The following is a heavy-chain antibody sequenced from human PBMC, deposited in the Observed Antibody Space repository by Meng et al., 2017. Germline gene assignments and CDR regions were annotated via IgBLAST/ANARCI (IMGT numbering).Heavy chain of an antibody. D-gene: IGHD3-9*01. Sequence: GESLKISCAASGFTFSSYSMNWARQAPGKGLEWVSSISSSRSHIYYADSVKGRFTISRDNAKNSLYLQMSSIRAEDTAVYYCARLHMSDVYYGNLTGYYLSAEYFQHWGQGTLVTVSS. CDR2: ISSSRSHI. J-gene: IGHJ1*01. V-gene: IGHV3-21*01. CDR1: GFTFSSYS. CDR3: ARLHMSDVYYGNLTGYYLSAEYFQH.